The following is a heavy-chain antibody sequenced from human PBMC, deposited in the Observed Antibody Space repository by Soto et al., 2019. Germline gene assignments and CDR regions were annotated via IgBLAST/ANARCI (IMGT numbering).Heavy chain of an antibody. CDR1: GYTLTELS. Sequence: ASVKVSCKVSGYTLTELSMHWVRQAPGKGLEWMGGFDPEDGETIYAQKLQGRVTMTTDTSTSTAYMELRSLRSDDTAVYYCARGNHFDYWGQGTLVTVSS. CDR2: FDPEDGET. D-gene: IGHD1-1*01. V-gene: IGHV1-24*01. CDR3: ARGNHFDY. J-gene: IGHJ4*02.